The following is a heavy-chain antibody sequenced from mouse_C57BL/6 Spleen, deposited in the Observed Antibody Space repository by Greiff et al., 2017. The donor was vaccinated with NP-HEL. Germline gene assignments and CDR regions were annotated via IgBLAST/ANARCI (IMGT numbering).Heavy chain of an antibody. J-gene: IGHJ3*01. Sequence: EVQLQQSGPVLVKPGASVKMSCKASGYTFTDYYMNWVKQSHGKSLEWIGVINPYNGGTSYNQKFKGKATLTVDKSSSTAYMELNSLTSEDSAVYYCARREGYDYDTWFAYWGQGTLVTVSA. CDR1: GYTFTDYY. V-gene: IGHV1-19*01. CDR2: INPYNGGT. CDR3: ARREGYDYDTWFAY. D-gene: IGHD2-4*01.